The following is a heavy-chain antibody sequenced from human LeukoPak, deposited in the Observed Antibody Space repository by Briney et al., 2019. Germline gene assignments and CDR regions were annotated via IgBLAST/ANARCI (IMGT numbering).Heavy chain of an antibody. Sequence: SQTLSLTCTVSGGSISSGSYYWSWIRQPAGKGLEWIGRIYTSGSTNYNPSLKSRVTISVDTSKNQFSLKLSSVTAADTAVYYCARGIVVVPAAITGWFDSWGQGTLVTVSS. J-gene: IGHJ5*01. CDR2: IYTSGST. D-gene: IGHD2-2*02. CDR1: GGSISSGSYY. CDR3: ARGIVVVPAAITGWFDS. V-gene: IGHV4-61*02.